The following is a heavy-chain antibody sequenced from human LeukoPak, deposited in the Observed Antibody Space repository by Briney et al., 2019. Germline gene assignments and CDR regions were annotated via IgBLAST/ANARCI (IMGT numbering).Heavy chain of an antibody. D-gene: IGHD3-10*01. J-gene: IGHJ5*02. Sequence: GESLKISCKGSGYSFTSYWIGWVRQMPGKGLERMGIIYPGDSDTRYSPSFQGQVTISADKSISTAYLQWSSLKASDTAMYYCARFDYGSGSYSNWFDPWGQGTLVTVPS. CDR1: GYSFTSYW. CDR2: IYPGDSDT. CDR3: ARFDYGSGSYSNWFDP. V-gene: IGHV5-51*01.